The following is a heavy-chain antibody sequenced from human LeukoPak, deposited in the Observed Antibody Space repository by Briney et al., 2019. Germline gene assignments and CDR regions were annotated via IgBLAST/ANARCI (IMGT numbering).Heavy chain of an antibody. V-gene: IGHV4-4*09. CDR1: GGSISSYY. D-gene: IGHD1-14*01. J-gene: IGHJ5*02. CDR3: ARHDRITGQDP. CDR2: IYTSGST. Sequence: PSETLSLTCTVSGGSISSYYWSWIRQPPGKGLEWIGYIYTSGSTNYNPSLKSRVTISVGTSKNQFSLKLSSVTAADTAVYYCARHDRITGQDPWGQGTLVTVSS.